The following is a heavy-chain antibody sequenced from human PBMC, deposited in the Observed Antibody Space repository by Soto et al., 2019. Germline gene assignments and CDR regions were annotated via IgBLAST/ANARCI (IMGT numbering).Heavy chain of an antibody. CDR2: ISGNGANT. J-gene: IGHJ4*02. D-gene: IGHD6-6*01. CDR3: AKDLILAARQGDYFDY. Sequence: SGGSLRLSCATSGFTFSSYVMSWVRQAPGKGLEWVSTISGNGANTDYADSVKGRFTISRDKSKNTLFLQMNSLRAEDTAVYYCAKDLILAARQGDYFDYWGQGTLVTVSS. V-gene: IGHV3-23*01. CDR1: GFTFSSYV.